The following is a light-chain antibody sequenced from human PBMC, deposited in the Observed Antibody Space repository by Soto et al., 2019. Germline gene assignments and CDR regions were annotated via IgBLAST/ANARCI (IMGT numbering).Light chain of an antibody. V-gene: IGKV1-5*03. CDR3: QQYSTYPWT. J-gene: IGKJ1*01. Sequence: DIQMTQSPSTLSASVGDRVTITCRASQTISTLLAWYQQRPGKAPNLLIYKASSLESGVPSRFSGSGSGTEFPLTISSLQPDDFATYFCQQYSTYPWTFGQGTKVAVK. CDR1: QTISTL. CDR2: KAS.